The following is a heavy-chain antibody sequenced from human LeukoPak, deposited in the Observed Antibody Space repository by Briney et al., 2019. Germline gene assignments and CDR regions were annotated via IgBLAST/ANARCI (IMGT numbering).Heavy chain of an antibody. CDR1: GYTFTVYY. V-gene: IGHV1-2*02. J-gene: IGHJ4*02. CDR2: INPNSGGT. Sequence: ASVTVSYKASGYTFTVYYMHWVRQAPGQGLEWMGWINPNSGGTNYAQKFQGRVTMTRDTSISTAYMELSRLRSDDTAVYYCARGSYDFWSGPGGYFDYWGQGTLVTVSS. CDR3: ARGSYDFWSGPGGYFDY. D-gene: IGHD3-3*01.